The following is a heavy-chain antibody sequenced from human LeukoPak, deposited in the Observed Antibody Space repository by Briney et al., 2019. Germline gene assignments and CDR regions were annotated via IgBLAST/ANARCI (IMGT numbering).Heavy chain of an antibody. J-gene: IGHJ4*02. D-gene: IGHD2-8*01. CDR3: ARDAGYCTNGVCYTGDYFDY. V-gene: IGHV3-48*01. Sequence: GGSLRLSCAASGFTFSSYSMNWVRQAPGKGLEWVTYISSSSSTIYYADSVKGRFTISRDNAKNSLYLQMNSLRAEDTAVYYCARDAGYCTNGVCYTGDYFDYWGQGTLVTVSS. CDR2: ISSSSSTI. CDR1: GFTFSSYS.